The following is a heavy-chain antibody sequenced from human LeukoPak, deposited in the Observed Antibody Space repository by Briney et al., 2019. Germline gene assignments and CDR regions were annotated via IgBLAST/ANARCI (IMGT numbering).Heavy chain of an antibody. CDR2: IWYDGSNK. D-gene: IGHD6-19*01. CDR3: AKGGKWLVPNIYYYYYMDV. J-gene: IGHJ6*03. V-gene: IGHV3-33*06. CDR1: GFTFSSYG. Sequence: PGGSLRLSCAASGFTFSSYGMHWVRQAPGKGLEWVAVIWYDGSNKYYADSVKGRFTIYRDNSKNTLYLQMNSLRAEDTAVYYCAKGGKWLVPNIYYYYYMDVWGKWTTVTVSS.